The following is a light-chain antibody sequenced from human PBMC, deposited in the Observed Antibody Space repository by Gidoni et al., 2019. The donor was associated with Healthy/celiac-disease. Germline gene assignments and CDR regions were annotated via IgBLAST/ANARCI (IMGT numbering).Light chain of an antibody. Sequence: EMVLTQSPATLSQSPGERATLSCRASQSVSSYLAWYQQKPGQAPRLLIYDASSMATGIPARFSGSGSGTDFTLTISSLEPEDFAVYYCQQRSNWTPTFGGGTKVEIK. CDR3: QQRSNWTPT. J-gene: IGKJ4*01. V-gene: IGKV3-11*01. CDR2: DAS. CDR1: QSVSSY.